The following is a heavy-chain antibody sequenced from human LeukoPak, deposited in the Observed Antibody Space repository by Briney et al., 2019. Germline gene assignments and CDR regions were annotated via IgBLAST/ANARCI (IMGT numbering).Heavy chain of an antibody. CDR3: ARVMMGATVTTFHYYCMDV. CDR2: ISGGSEDT. V-gene: IGHV3-23*01. Sequence: GGSLRLSCAASGFTVNNNYMSWVRQAPGKGLEWVSSISGGSEDTYYADSVKGWFTISRDNSKSTLNLQLNSLRAEDTAIYYCARVMMGATVTTFHYYCMDVWGVGTTVTVSS. CDR1: GFTVNNNY. J-gene: IGHJ6*03. D-gene: IGHD4-11*01.